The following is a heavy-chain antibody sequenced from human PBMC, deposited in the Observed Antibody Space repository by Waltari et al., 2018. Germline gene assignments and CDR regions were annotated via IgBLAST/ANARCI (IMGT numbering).Heavy chain of an antibody. V-gene: IGHV4-59*01. J-gene: IGHJ4*02. Sequence: QVQLQESGPGLVKPSETLSLTCTVSGGSISSYYWSWIRQPPGKGLGWIGYIYYSGSTNYNPSLKSRVTISVDTSKNQFSLKLSSVTAADTAVYYCARGPTPSYFDYWGQGTLVTVSS. CDR1: GGSISSYY. CDR2: IYYSGST. CDR3: ARGPTPSYFDY.